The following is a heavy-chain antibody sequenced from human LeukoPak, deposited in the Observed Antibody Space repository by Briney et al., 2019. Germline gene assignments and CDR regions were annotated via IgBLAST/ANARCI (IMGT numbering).Heavy chain of an antibody. Sequence: SSETLSLTCIVSGCSISSYYWTWIRQPAGKGLEWIGRFYTSGSTNYNPSLKSRVTMSVDTSKNQFSLKLSSVTAADTAMYCCARGCSGGSCYSGSAFDYWGQGTLVTVSS. CDR1: GCSISSYY. CDR3: ARGCSGGSCYSGSAFDY. CDR2: FYTSGST. D-gene: IGHD2-15*01. J-gene: IGHJ4*02. V-gene: IGHV4-4*07.